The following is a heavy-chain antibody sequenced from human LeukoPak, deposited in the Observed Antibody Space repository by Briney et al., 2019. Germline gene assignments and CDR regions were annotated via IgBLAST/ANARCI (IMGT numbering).Heavy chain of an antibody. J-gene: IGHJ5*02. D-gene: IGHD2-2*01. CDR2: IYYSGST. CDR1: GGSISSYY. V-gene: IGHV4-59*12. CDR3: ARDIVVVPAAMIGWFDP. Sequence: SETLSLTCTVSGGSISSYYWSWIRQPPGKGLEWIGYIYYSGSTNYNPSLKSRVTMSVDTSKNQFSLKLSSVTAADTAVYYCARDIVVVPAAMIGWFDPWGQGTLVTVSS.